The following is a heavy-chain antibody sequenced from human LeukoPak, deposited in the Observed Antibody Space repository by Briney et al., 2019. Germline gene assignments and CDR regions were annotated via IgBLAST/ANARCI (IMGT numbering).Heavy chain of an antibody. CDR3: AKDANPLYYYGSGSYSDY. CDR2: ISGSGGST. D-gene: IGHD3-10*01. V-gene: IGHV3-23*01. CDR1: GFSFSSYA. J-gene: IGHJ4*02. Sequence: PGGSLRLSCAASGFSFSSYAMSWVRQAPGKGLEWVSAISGSGGSTYYADSVKGRFTISRDNSKDTLYLQMNSLRAEDTAIYYCAKDANPLYYYGSGSYSDYWGQGTLVTVSS.